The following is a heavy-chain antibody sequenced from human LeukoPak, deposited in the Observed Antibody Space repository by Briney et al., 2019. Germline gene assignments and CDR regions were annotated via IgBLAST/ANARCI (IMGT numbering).Heavy chain of an antibody. Sequence: PGGSLRLSCAATGFTFSSYGMHWVRQAPGKGLEWVAFIRYDGSNKYYADSVKGRFTISRDNSKNTLYLQMNSLRAEDTAVYYCAKEGGYYDFWSGYYRGFDYWGQGTLVTVSS. D-gene: IGHD3-3*01. CDR1: GFTFSSYG. CDR3: AKEGGYYDFWSGYYRGFDY. CDR2: IRYDGSNK. J-gene: IGHJ4*02. V-gene: IGHV3-30*02.